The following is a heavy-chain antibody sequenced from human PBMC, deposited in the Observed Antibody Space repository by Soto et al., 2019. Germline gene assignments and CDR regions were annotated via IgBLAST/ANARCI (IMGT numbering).Heavy chain of an antibody. CDR2: MNSDGSTT. CDR1: GFTFGNYW. J-gene: IGHJ4*02. CDR3: ATAEVDY. Sequence: GESLRLSCAASGFTFGNYWMHWVRQAPGKGLEWVSRMNSDGSTTNYADSVKGRFTVSRDNARNTLHLQMNSLRAEDTAVYYCATAEVDYWGPGTLVTVSS. V-gene: IGHV3-74*01.